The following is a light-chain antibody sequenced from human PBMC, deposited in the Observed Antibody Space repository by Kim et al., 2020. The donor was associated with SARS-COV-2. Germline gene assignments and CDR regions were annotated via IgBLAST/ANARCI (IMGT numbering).Light chain of an antibody. CDR3: SSYTTSATYV. J-gene: IGLJ1*01. Sequence: GHSFTIPCPGTRRDVGGYTSVSWYQQHPGKAPKLMIYDVIKRPSGVSHRFSGSKSGNTASLTISGLQAEDEADYYCSSYTTSATYVFGTGTKVTVL. CDR1: RRDVGGYTS. CDR2: DVI. V-gene: IGLV2-14*04.